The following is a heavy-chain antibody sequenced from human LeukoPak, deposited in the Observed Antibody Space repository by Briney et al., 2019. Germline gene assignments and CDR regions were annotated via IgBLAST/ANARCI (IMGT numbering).Heavy chain of an antibody. CDR2: ISAYNGNT. D-gene: IGHD2-2*01. J-gene: IGHJ5*02. V-gene: IGHV1-18*04. CDR3: ARDLYVNCSSTSCSPPPPNWFDP. Sequence: ASVKVSCKASGYTFTSYGISWVRQAPGQGLEWMGWISAYNGNTNYAQKLQGRATMTTDTSTSTAYMELRSLRSDDTAVYYCARDLYVNCSSTSCSPPPPNWFDPWGQGTLVTVSS. CDR1: GYTFTSYG.